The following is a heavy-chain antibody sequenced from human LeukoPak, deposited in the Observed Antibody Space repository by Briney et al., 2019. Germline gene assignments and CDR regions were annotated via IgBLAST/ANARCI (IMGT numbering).Heavy chain of an antibody. V-gene: IGHV3-64*01. CDR2: ISSNGGNT. CDR1: GFTFSSYA. CDR3: ATRDYYDSSGYNDAFDI. J-gene: IGHJ3*02. D-gene: IGHD3-22*01. Sequence: GGSLRLSCAASGFTFSSYAMHWVRQAPGKGLEYVSAISSNGGNTYYANSVKGRFTISRDNSKNTLYLQMGSLRAEDTAVYYCATRDYYDSSGYNDAFDIWGQGTMVTVSS.